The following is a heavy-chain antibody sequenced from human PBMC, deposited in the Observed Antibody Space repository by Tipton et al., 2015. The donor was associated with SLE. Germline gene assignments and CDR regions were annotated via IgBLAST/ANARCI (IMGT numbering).Heavy chain of an antibody. J-gene: IGHJ3*02. D-gene: IGHD3-10*01. V-gene: IGHV3-48*03. CDR2: ISSSGSTI. CDR3: AREGMRGDAFDI. CDR1: GFTFSSYE. Sequence: SLRLSCAASGFTFSSYEMNWVRQAPGKGLEWVSYISSSGSTIYYADSVKGRFTISRDNAKNSLYLQMNSLRAEDTAVYYCAREGMRGDAFDIWGQGTMVTVSS.